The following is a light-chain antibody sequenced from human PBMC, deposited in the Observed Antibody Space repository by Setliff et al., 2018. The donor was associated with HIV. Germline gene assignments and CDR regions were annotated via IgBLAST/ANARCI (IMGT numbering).Light chain of an antibody. Sequence: LTQPASVSGFPGQSITISCTGSSSDVGSYNYVSWYQQHPGKAPKRMISEVSKRPSGVSNRFSGSKSGNTASLTISGLQAEDEADYYCSSYTSSTPPYVFGTGTKVTVL. CDR2: EVS. CDR3: SSYTSSTPPYV. V-gene: IGLV2-14*01. J-gene: IGLJ1*01. CDR1: SSDVGSYNY.